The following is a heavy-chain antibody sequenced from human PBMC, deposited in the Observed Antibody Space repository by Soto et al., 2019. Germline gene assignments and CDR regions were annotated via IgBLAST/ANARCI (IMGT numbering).Heavy chain of an antibody. Sequence: QVQLQESGPGLVKPLQPLSLTGPVPGASIRRGDISWGWFRQPPGRGLGRFGSIHHSGSTTYNPSLESRVTISVDTSKNQVSLKMSSVTAADTAVYYCARLKSDCGSVMCYKGWVDYWGQGTLVTVSS. J-gene: IGHJ4*02. V-gene: IGHV4-31*03. D-gene: IGHD2-2*02. CDR1: GASIRRGDIS. CDR3: ARLKSDCGSVMCYKGWVDY. CDR2: IHHSGST.